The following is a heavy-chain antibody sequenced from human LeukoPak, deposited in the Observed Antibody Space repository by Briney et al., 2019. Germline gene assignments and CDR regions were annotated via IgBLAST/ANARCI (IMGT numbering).Heavy chain of an antibody. V-gene: IGHV4-59*01. J-gene: IGHJ4*02. CDR3: ASLYYDSSGYPSSIDY. D-gene: IGHD3-22*01. CDR1: GGSISSYY. Sequence: SETLSLTCTVSGGSISSYYWSWIRQPPGKGLEWIGYIYYSGSTNYNPSLKSRVTISVDTSKNQFSLKLSSVTAADTAVYYCASLYYDSSGYPSSIDYWGQGTLVTVPS. CDR2: IYYSGST.